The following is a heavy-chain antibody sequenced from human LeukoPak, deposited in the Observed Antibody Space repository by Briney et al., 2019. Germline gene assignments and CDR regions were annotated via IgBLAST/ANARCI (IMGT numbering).Heavy chain of an antibody. CDR1: GFTFSNHG. J-gene: IGHJ5*02. D-gene: IGHD3-22*01. Sequence: PGGSLRLSCAASGFTFSNHGMNWVRQAPGKGLEWVSGISPSGDITYYADSVKGRFTISRDNAKNSLYLQMNSLRAEDTAVYYCAREEYYYDNNSYHNWFDPWGQGTLVTVSS. CDR2: ISPSGDIT. V-gene: IGHV3-21*01. CDR3: AREEYYYDNNSYHNWFDP.